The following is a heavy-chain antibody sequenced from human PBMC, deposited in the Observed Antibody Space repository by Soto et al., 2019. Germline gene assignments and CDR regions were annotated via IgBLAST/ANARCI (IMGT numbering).Heavy chain of an antibody. D-gene: IGHD2-2*01. CDR2: IKTKTDGGTT. Sequence: GGSLRLSCAASGFTFNDAWMTCVRQAPGKGLEWVGRIKTKTDGGTTDYAAPVKGRFAISRDDSKNTVYLQMNSLKIEDTGVYYCTTERCTGTNCYVKNAFDSWGQGTMVTVSS. V-gene: IGHV3-15*01. CDR3: TTERCTGTNCYVKNAFDS. CDR1: GFTFNDAW. J-gene: IGHJ3*02.